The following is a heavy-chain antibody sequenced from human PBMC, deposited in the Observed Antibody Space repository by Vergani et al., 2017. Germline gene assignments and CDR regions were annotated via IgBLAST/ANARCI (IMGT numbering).Heavy chain of an antibody. D-gene: IGHD1-26*01. Sequence: EVQLLESGGGLVQPGGSRRLSCAGAGITFDTYTMAYVRQAPGKGLEWVATISSGGGDIFYADSVKGRFTISRDNSKNTLFLQMNSLKDEDTAVYYCAKGGSYSYYYYYMDVWGKGTTVTVSS. J-gene: IGHJ6*03. CDR3: AKGGSYSYYYYYMDV. V-gene: IGHV3-23*01. CDR2: ISSGGGDI. CDR1: GITFDTYT.